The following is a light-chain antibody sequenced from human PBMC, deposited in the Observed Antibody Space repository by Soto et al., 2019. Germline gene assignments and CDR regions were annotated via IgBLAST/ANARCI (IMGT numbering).Light chain of an antibody. V-gene: IGKV3D-15*01. CDR1: QSLSSN. CDR3: QQYDTSPRT. CDR2: GAS. J-gene: IGKJ1*01. Sequence: EIVMTQSPATLSVSPGERATLSCRASQSLSSNLAWYQQKPGQAPRLLIYGASTRATGVPARFSGSGSGTEFTLTISSLQSEDFAVYYCQQYDTSPRTFGPGTKVEI.